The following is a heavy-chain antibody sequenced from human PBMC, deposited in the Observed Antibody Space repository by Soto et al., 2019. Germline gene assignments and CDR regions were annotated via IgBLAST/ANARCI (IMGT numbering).Heavy chain of an antibody. J-gene: IGHJ5*02. V-gene: IGHV1-18*01. D-gene: IGHD3-22*01. Sequence: QVLLVQSGGEVKKPGASVKVSCKASGYSFDSYGISWLRQAPGQGLEWMGWISPYNGNTRIPQKLRSRVTMTTDTSTNTAFLEVTSLTSDETAVYYCARDDSLWTGDAEPWGQGALVTVSS. CDR1: GYSFDSYG. CDR2: ISPYNGNT. CDR3: ARDDSLWTGDAEP.